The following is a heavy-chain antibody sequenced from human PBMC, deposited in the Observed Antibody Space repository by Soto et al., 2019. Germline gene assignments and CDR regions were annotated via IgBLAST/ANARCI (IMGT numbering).Heavy chain of an antibody. CDR1: GFTFSSYA. CDR3: ASRNPKTFRY. D-gene: IGHD3-16*01. V-gene: IGHV3-23*01. CDR2: ISGSGGST. Sequence: GGSLRLSCAASGFTFSSYAMSWVRQAPGKGLEWVSAISGSGGSTYYADSVKGRFTTSRDNSKNTLYLPMNSLRAEDTAVYYCASRNPKTFRYWGQGTLVTVSS. J-gene: IGHJ4*02.